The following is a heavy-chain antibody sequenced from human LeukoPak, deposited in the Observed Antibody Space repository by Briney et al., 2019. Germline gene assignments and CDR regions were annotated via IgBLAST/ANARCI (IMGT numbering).Heavy chain of an antibody. Sequence: SETLSLTCTVAGVSVTIYQWYWIRQPPGQALEWIGYTQSDGITDYNPSLKSRVLISKDTSKNQISLRLSSVTAADTALYYCATNAGPVPHDAFDIWGQGTMVTVSS. CDR1: GVSVTIYQ. CDR2: TQSDGIT. J-gene: IGHJ3*02. D-gene: IGHD2-8*01. CDR3: ATNAGPVPHDAFDI. V-gene: IGHV4-4*08.